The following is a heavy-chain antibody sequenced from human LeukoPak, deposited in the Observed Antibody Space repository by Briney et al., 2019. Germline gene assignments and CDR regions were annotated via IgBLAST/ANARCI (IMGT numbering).Heavy chain of an antibody. CDR2: INPSGGST. J-gene: IGHJ4*02. CDR3: ARDRRWEYSYGFFDY. Sequence: ASVKVSCKASGGTFSSYAISWVRQAPGQGLEWMGIINPSGGSTSYAQKFQGRVTMTRDMSTSTDYMELSSLRSEDTAVYYCARDRRWEYSYGFFDYWGQGTLVTVSS. CDR1: GGTFSSYA. V-gene: IGHV1-46*01. D-gene: IGHD5-18*01.